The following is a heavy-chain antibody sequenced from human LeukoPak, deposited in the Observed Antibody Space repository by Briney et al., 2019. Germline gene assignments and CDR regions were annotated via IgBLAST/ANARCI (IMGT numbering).Heavy chain of an antibody. V-gene: IGHV4-4*07. J-gene: IGHJ5*02. CDR2: IYASGST. CDR3: ARDSTVINNWFDP. Sequence: SETLSLTCTVSGGSISSYYWSWIRQPAGQGLEWIGRIYASGSTNYNPSLKSRVTMSVDTSKNQFSLKLNSVTAADTAVYYCARDSTVINNWFDPWGQGTLVTASS. D-gene: IGHD4-23*01. CDR1: GGSISSYY.